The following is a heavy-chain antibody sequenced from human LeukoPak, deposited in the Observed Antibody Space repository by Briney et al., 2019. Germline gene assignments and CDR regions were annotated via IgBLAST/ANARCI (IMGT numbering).Heavy chain of an antibody. Sequence: PSETLSLTCVVCGGSFSGYHWTGLRQPPGKGLEGLGEINGSGSSNYNPSLKSRITMSVDTSENQISLKLSSVTAADTAVYYCARGGRITLFGVVIMRAFDIWGQGTMVTVSS. J-gene: IGHJ3*02. CDR1: GGSFSGYH. CDR2: INGSGSS. D-gene: IGHD3-3*01. CDR3: ARGGRITLFGVVIMRAFDI. V-gene: IGHV4-34*01.